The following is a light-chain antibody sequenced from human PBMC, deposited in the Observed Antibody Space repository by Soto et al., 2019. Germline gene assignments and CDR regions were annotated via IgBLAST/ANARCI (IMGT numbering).Light chain of an antibody. J-gene: IGKJ1*01. CDR1: QSVSNNY. CDR3: QQYGSSGT. CDR2: GAS. V-gene: IGKV3-20*01. Sequence: EIVLTQSPGTLSLSPLERASLSFRASQSVSNNYLAWYQQTPGQAPRLLIYGASNRATGIPDRFSGSGSGTDFTLTISRLEPEDFAVYYCQQYGSSGTFGQGTKVDIK.